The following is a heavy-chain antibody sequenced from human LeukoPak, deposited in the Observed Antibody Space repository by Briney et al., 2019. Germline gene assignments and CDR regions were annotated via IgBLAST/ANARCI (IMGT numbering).Heavy chain of an antibody. CDR1: GGSISSFY. V-gene: IGHV4-59*12. CDR2: ISYSGTT. J-gene: IGHJ4*02. CDR3: ARRRHIAARPGFDY. Sequence: SETLSLTCTVSGGSISSFYWSWIRQPPGKGLEWIGYISYSGTTNYNPSLKSRVTISVDTSKNQFSLKLSSVTAADTAVYYCARRRHIAARPGFDYWGQGTLVTVSS. D-gene: IGHD6-6*01.